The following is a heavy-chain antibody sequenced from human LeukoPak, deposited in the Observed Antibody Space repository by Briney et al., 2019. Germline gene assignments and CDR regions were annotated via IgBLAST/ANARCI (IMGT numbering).Heavy chain of an antibody. Sequence: GGSLRLSCATSGFTFSIYAMSWVRQAPGKGLEWVSCLSGGVGAATYYAGSVKGRFTISRDNSKNTLYLQMNSLRAEDTAVYYCARDLWREYSYGLDAFDIWGQGTMVTVSS. CDR1: GFTFSIYA. D-gene: IGHD5-18*01. CDR3: ARDLWREYSYGLDAFDI. V-gene: IGHV3-23*01. J-gene: IGHJ3*02. CDR2: LSGGVGAAT.